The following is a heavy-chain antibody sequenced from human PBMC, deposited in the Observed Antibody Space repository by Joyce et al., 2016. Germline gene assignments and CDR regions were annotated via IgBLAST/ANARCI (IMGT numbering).Heavy chain of an antibody. D-gene: IGHD3-10*02. J-gene: IGHJ4*02. CDR3: ARDVPPFDY. CDR2: ISAYNGKT. Sequence: QVQLVQSGPEVKKPGASVKVSCKASGYTFNKFDISWVRQAPGQGLEWMGWISAYNGKTYYPQNFQDRVTMATDTSTNTAYMELRSLRSDDTAVYYCARDVPPFDYWGQGTLVTVSS. V-gene: IGHV1-18*04. CDR1: GYTFNKFD.